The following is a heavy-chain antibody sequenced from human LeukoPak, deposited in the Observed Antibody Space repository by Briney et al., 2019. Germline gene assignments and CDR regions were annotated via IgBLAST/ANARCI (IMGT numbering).Heavy chain of an antibody. Sequence: GGSLRLSCAASGFTFSSYVMIWVRQAPGKGLEWVSGIIGSGVSTDHADSVKGRFTISRDNSKNTLYLQMNSLRAEDTAVYYCAKGRWGDYWGQGTLVTVSP. J-gene: IGHJ4*02. CDR3: AKGRWGDY. CDR1: GFTFSSYV. D-gene: IGHD3-16*01. CDR2: IIGSGVST. V-gene: IGHV3-23*01.